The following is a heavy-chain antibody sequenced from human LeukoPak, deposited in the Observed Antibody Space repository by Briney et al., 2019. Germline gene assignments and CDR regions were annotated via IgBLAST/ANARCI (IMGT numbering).Heavy chain of an antibody. CDR3: ARGYYYYMDV. CDR2: IYYSGST. Sequence: PSETLSLTCTVSGGSISSYYWSWIRQPPGKGLEWIGYIYYSGSTNYNPSLKSRVTISVDTSKNQFSLKLSSVTAADTAVCYCARGYYYYMDVRGKGTTVTVSS. J-gene: IGHJ6*03. CDR1: GGSISSYY. V-gene: IGHV4-59*01.